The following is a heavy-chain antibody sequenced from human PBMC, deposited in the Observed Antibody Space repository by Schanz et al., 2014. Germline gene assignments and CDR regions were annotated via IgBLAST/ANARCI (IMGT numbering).Heavy chain of an antibody. CDR3: ARDPVEGAPTPYYFDS. V-gene: IGHV3-21*02. CDR2: ISTGRYL. D-gene: IGHD1-26*01. CDR1: GFTFSSYS. J-gene: IGHJ4*02. Sequence: EVQLVESGGGLVKPGGSLRLSCAASGFTFSSYSLAWVRQAPGKGLEWVSFISTGRYLYYADSVKGRFTISRDNTKNSVFLQMRSLRVEDNGLYFCARDPVEGAPTPYYFDSWGPGTLVTVSS.